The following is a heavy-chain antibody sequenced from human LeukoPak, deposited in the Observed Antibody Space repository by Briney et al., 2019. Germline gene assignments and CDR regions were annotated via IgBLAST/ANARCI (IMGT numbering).Heavy chain of an antibody. CDR1: GYTFTSYG. D-gene: IGHD2-21*02. CDR3: ARDRVKVTAAAADY. J-gene: IGHJ4*02. V-gene: IGHV1-18*01. Sequence: ASVKVSCKASGYTFTSYGISWVRQAPGQGLEWMGWISAYNGNTNYAQKLQGRVTMTTDTSTNTAYMELRSLRSDDTAVYYCARDRVKVTAAAADYWGQGTLVTVSS. CDR2: ISAYNGNT.